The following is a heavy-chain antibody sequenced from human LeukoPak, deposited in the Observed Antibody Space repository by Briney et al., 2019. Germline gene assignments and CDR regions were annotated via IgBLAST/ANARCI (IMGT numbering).Heavy chain of an antibody. Sequence: SETLSLTCTVSGGSISSYYWSWIRQPPGKGLEWIGYIYYSGGTNYNPSLKSRVTISVDTSKNQSSLKLSSVTAADTAVYYCARGRRDSYGPLYYFDYWGQGTLVTVSS. J-gene: IGHJ4*02. CDR1: GGSISSYY. V-gene: IGHV4-59*01. CDR2: IYYSGGT. D-gene: IGHD5-18*01. CDR3: ARGRRDSYGPLYYFDY.